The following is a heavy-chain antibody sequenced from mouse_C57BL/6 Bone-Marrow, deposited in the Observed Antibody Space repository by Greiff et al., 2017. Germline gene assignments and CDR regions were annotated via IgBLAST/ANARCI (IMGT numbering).Heavy chain of an antibody. CDR1: GYSFTGYY. J-gene: IGHJ2*01. V-gene: IGHV1-42*01. CDR3: ARSRYYGSSYYFDY. Sequence: EVQLRQSGPELVKPGASVKISCKASGYSFTGYYMNWVKQSPEKSLEWIGEINPSTGGTTYNQKFKAKATLTVDKSSSTAYMQLKSLTSEDSAVYYCARSRYYGSSYYFDYWGQGTTLTVSS. CDR2: INPSTGGT. D-gene: IGHD1-1*01.